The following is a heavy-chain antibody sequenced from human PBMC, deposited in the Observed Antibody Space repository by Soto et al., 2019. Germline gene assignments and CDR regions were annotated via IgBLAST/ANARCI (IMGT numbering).Heavy chain of an antibody. CDR2: IYAGDSDT. D-gene: IGHD6-6*01. J-gene: IGHJ3*01. CDR1: GYRLSSYW. CDR3: ARQEYSSWSPAFDF. V-gene: IGHV5-51*01. Sequence: GESLKISCKGSGYRLSSYWIGWVRQMPGKGLEWMGIIYAGDSDTRYSPSFQGQVTISADKSFSTAYLQWSSLKASDTAMYYCARQEYSSWSPAFDFWAQGTMVPVSS.